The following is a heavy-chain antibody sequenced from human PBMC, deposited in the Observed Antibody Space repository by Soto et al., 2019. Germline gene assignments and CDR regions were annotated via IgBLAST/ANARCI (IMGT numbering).Heavy chain of an antibody. J-gene: IGHJ4*02. CDR2: ITGSGSYT. D-gene: IGHD3-10*01. V-gene: IGHV3-23*01. CDR3: AKIPTGSGSSKFDY. Sequence: GGSLRLSCAASGFTFRTDAMSWVRQAPGKGLEWISAITGSGSYTYYADSVRGRFSISRDNSQNTLYLQMNNLRGDDTAIYYCAKIPTGSGSSKFDYWGQGIQVTVSS. CDR1: GFTFRTDA.